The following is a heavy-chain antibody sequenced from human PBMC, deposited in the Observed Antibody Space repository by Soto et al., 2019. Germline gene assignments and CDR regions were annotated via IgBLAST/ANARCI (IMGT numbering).Heavy chain of an antibody. V-gene: IGHV3-30*18. CDR1: GFTFSSYG. J-gene: IGHJ4*02. Sequence: QVQLVESGGGVVQPGRSLRLSCAASGFTFSSYGMHWVRQAPGKGLEWVAVISYDGSNKYYADSVKGRFTISRDNSKNTLYLQMNSLGAEDTAAYYCAKDKLWNWNGGDYWGQGTLVTVSS. CDR2: ISYDGSNK. D-gene: IGHD1-1*01. CDR3: AKDKLWNWNGGDY.